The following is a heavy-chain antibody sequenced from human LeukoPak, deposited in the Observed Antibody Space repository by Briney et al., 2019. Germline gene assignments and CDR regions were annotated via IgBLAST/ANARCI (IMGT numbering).Heavy chain of an antibody. CDR1: GGTFSSYA. V-gene: IGHV1-69*06. Sequence: SVKVSCKASGGTFSSYAISWVRQAPGHGLEWMGGIIPIFGTANYAQKFQGRVTITADKSTSTAYMELSGLRSEDTAVYYCAREGGPITIFGVADDDYWGQGTLVTVSS. D-gene: IGHD3-3*01. CDR2: IIPIFGTA. J-gene: IGHJ4*02. CDR3: AREGGPITIFGVADDDY.